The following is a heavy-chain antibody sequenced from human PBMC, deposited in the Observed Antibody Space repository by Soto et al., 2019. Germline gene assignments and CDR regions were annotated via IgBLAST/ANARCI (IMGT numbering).Heavy chain of an antibody. J-gene: IGHJ6*02. CDR3: AKDKSGRDYGDPYGMDV. CDR1: GFTFSSYA. V-gene: IGHV3-30*18. D-gene: IGHD4-17*01. Sequence: GGSLTLSCAASGFTFSSYAMHWVRQSPGQGLEWVAVISYDGSNKYYADSVKGRFTISRDNSKNTLYLQMNSLRAEDTAVYYCAKDKSGRDYGDPYGMDVWGQGTTVTVSS. CDR2: ISYDGSNK.